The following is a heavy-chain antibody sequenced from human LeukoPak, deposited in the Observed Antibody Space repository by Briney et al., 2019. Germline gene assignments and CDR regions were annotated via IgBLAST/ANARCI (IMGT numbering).Heavy chain of an antibody. CDR1: GGSISSSSYY. D-gene: IGHD6-13*01. CDR2: IYYSGST. J-gene: IGHJ4*02. V-gene: IGHV4-39*01. Sequence: ETSETLSLTCTVSGGSISSSSYYWGWIRQPPGKGLEWIGSIYYSGSTYYNPSLKSRLTISVDTSKNQFSLKLSSVTAADTAVYYCARRASYSSSWDQYFDSWGQGTLLTVSS. CDR3: ARRASYSSSWDQYFDS.